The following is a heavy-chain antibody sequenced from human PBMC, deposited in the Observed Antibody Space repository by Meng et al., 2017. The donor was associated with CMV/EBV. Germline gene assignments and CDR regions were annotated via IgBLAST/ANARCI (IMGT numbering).Heavy chain of an antibody. J-gene: IGHJ6*02. D-gene: IGHD6-19*01. V-gene: IGHV4-39*07. Sequence: GSLRLSCTVSGGSISSSSYYWGWIRQPPGKGLEWIGSIYYSGSTYYNPSLKSRVTISVDTSKNQFSLKLSSVTAADTAVYYCARDQGSGWYYYYYGMDVWGQGTTVTSP. CDR3: ARDQGSGWYYYYYGMDV. CDR1: GGSISSSSYY. CDR2: IYYSGST.